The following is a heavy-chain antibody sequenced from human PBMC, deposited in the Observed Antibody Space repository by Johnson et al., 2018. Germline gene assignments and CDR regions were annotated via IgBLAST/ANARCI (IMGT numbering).Heavy chain of an antibody. CDR3: AREIRGGNSAQYFQH. D-gene: IGHD4-23*01. CDR1: GFTFSSYA. V-gene: IGHV3-30-3*01. CDR2: ISYDGSNK. J-gene: IGHJ1*01. Sequence: VQLLETGGGVVQPGRSLRLSCAASGFTFSSYAMHWVRQAPGKGLEWVAVISYDGSNKYYADSVKGRFTISRDNSKNTLYLQMNSLRAEDTAVYYCAREIRGGNSAQYFQHWGQGTLVTVSS.